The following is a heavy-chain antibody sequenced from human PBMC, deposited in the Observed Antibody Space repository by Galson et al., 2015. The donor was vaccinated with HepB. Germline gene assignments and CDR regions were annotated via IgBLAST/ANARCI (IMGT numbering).Heavy chain of an antibody. Sequence: SLRLSCAASGFTFSTSTMNWVRQAPGKGPEWVLSMTWSGSYISYLDSVRGRFTISRDNAKNSLYLQMNSLRAEDSAVYYCARLDGPVDVWGQGTTVTVSS. CDR1: GFTFSTST. J-gene: IGHJ6*02. CDR2: MTWSGSYI. CDR3: ARLDGPVDV. V-gene: IGHV3-21*01. D-gene: IGHD1-1*01.